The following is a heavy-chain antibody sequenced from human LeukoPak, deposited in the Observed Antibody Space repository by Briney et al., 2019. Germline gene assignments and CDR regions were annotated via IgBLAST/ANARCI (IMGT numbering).Heavy chain of an antibody. CDR3: ARVGQQLVRVYYFDY. CDR1: GGTFSSYA. CDR2: IITIFGTA. D-gene: IGHD6-13*01. V-gene: IGHV1-69*13. Sequence: WASVKVSCKASGGTFSSYAISWVRQAPGQGLEWMGGIITIFGTANYAQKFQGRVTITADESTSTAYMELSSLRSEDTAVYYCARVGQQLVRVYYFDYWGQGTLVTVSS. J-gene: IGHJ4*02.